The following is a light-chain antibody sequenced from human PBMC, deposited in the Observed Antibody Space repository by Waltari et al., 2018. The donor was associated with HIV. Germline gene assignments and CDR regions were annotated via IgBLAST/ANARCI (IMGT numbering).Light chain of an antibody. J-gene: IGLJ1*01. Sequence: QSVLTQPPSVSGAPGQRVTISCTGSSSHIGAGFDVHWYQQLPGIAPKLLIYAATNRHSGVPDRFSDSKSGTSASLAITGLQAEDEADYYCQSYDSSLSSYVFASGTRVTVL. V-gene: IGLV1-40*01. CDR3: QSYDSSLSSYV. CDR1: SSHIGAGFD. CDR2: AAT.